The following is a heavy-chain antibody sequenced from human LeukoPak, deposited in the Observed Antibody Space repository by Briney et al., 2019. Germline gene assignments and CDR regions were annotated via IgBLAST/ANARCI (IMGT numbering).Heavy chain of an antibody. Sequence: GGSLRLSCAASGFTFSSSAMSWVRQAPGKGLEWVSGISGSGVSTYYADSVKGRFTISRDNSKNTLYLQMNSLRAEDTAVYYCAKWMNSGWQYFDYWGQGTLVTVSS. CDR1: GFTFSSSA. J-gene: IGHJ4*02. D-gene: IGHD6-19*01. CDR3: AKWMNSGWQYFDY. CDR2: ISGSGVST. V-gene: IGHV3-23*01.